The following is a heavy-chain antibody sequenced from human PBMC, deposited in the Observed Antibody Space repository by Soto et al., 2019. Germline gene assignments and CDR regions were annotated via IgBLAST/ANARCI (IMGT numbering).Heavy chain of an antibody. J-gene: IGHJ2*01. D-gene: IGHD5-18*01. Sequence: GGSLRLSCAASGFTFNNYAMHWVRQAPGKGLEWVALISYDGSNKYYADSVKGRFTISRDNSKNTLYLQMNSLRAEDTAVNYCARDPLWGTAMVLWYFDLWGRGTLVTVSS. CDR1: GFTFNNYA. CDR2: ISYDGSNK. CDR3: ARDPLWGTAMVLWYFDL. V-gene: IGHV3-30-3*01.